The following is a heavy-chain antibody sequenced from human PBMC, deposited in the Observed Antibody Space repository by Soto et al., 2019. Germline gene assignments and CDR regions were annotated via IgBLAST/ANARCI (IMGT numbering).Heavy chain of an antibody. CDR1: GFTFSSYS. Sequence: EVQLVESGGGLVKPGGSLRLSCAASGFTFSSYSMNWVRQAPGKGLEWVSSISSSSSYIYYADSVKGRLTISKDNAKNPMYLQMNSLRAEDTAVYYCARDLRSSWGYYYYYMDVWGKGTTVTVSS. CDR2: ISSSSSYI. D-gene: IGHD6-13*01. V-gene: IGHV3-21*01. CDR3: ARDLRSSWGYYYYYMDV. J-gene: IGHJ6*03.